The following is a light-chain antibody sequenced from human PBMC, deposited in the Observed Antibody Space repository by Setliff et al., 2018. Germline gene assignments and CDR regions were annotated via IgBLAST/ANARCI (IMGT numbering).Light chain of an antibody. CDR1: SSNIGSNA. Sequence: QSVLTQPPSASGTPGQRVIISCSGTSSNIGSNAVNWYQQFPGTAPKLLIQTNYQQHFGVPDRFSGSKSGASASLAISGLRSGDEADYYCAVWDDNLNGPVFGGGTKVTV. V-gene: IGLV1-44*01. CDR2: TNY. J-gene: IGLJ2*01. CDR3: AVWDDNLNGPV.